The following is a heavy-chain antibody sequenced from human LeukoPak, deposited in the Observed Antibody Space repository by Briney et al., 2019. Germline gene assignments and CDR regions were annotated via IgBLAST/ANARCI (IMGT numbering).Heavy chain of an antibody. CDR1: GYTFTSYY. CDR2: INPSGGST. J-gene: IGHJ6*03. Sequence: ASVKVSCKASGYTFTSYYMHWVRQAPGQGLEWMGIINPSGGSTSYAQKFQGRVTMTRDMSTSTVYMELSSLRSEDTAVYYCARETGIAARRYYYYMDVWGKGTTVTVSS. V-gene: IGHV1-46*01. CDR3: ARETGIAARRYYYYMDV. D-gene: IGHD6-6*01.